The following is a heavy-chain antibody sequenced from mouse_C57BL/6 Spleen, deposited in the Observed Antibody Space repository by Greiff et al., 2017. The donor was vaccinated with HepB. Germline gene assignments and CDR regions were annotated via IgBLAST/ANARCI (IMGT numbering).Heavy chain of an antibody. Sequence: VQLQQSGPELVKPGASVKMSCKASGYTFTDYNMHWVKQSHGKSLEWIGYINPNNGGTSYNQKFKGKATLTVNKSSSTAYMELRSLTSEDSAVYYCARYDDYDEGAMDYWGQGTSVTVSS. CDR1: GYTFTDYN. D-gene: IGHD2-4*01. CDR2: INPNNGGT. J-gene: IGHJ4*01. V-gene: IGHV1-22*01. CDR3: ARYDDYDEGAMDY.